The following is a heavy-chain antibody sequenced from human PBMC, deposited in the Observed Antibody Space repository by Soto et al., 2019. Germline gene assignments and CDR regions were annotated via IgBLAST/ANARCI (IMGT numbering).Heavy chain of an antibody. CDR3: ARVLTPTDE. CDR1: GYTFTGFS. D-gene: IGHD3-9*01. V-gene: IGHV1-18*01. J-gene: IGHJ4*02. CDR2: ISAHNGNT. Sequence: ASVKVSCKASGYTFTGFSLHWVRQAPGQGLEWMGWISAHNGNTIYAQKLQGRVTMTTDTSTSTAYMELRSLRSDDTAVYYCARVLTPTDEGGKGTLVTVTS.